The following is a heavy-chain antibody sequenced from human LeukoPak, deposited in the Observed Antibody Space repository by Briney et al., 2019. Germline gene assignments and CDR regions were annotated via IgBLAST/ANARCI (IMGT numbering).Heavy chain of an antibody. J-gene: IGHJ4*02. CDR2: IIPIFGTA. Sequence: GASVKVSCKASGGTFSSYAIGWVRQAPGQGLEWMGRIIPIFGTANYAQKFQGRVTITTDESTSTAYMELSSLRSEDTAVYYCARDSSGWNFDYWGQGTLVTVSS. D-gene: IGHD6-19*01. CDR3: ARDSSGWNFDY. V-gene: IGHV1-69*05. CDR1: GGTFSSYA.